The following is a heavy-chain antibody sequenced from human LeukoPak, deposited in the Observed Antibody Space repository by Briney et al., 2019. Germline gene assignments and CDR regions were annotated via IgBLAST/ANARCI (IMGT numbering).Heavy chain of an antibody. CDR1: GGSFSGYY. Sequence: SSETLSLTCAVYGGSFSGYYWSWIRQPPGKGLEWIGEINHSGSTNYNPSLKSRVTISVDTSKNQFSLKLSSVTAADTAVYYCARAGVSSWYSRWFDPWGQGTLVTVSS. D-gene: IGHD6-13*01. CDR2: INHSGST. CDR3: ARAGVSSWYSRWFDP. J-gene: IGHJ5*02. V-gene: IGHV4-34*01.